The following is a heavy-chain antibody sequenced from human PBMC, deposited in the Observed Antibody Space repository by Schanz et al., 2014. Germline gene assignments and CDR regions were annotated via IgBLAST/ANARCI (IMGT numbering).Heavy chain of an antibody. Sequence: VQLVESGGGVVQPGRSLRLSCAASGFTFSSYALHWVRQAPGKGLEWVSYIGNGGVTIYYADSVKGRFTISRDNSKNSLYLQMNSLRAEDTSVYSCARIGGSVFDYWAQGTLVTVSS. CDR2: IGNGGVTI. CDR3: ARIGGSVFDY. D-gene: IGHD3-10*01. CDR1: GFTFSSYA. V-gene: IGHV3-48*03. J-gene: IGHJ4*02.